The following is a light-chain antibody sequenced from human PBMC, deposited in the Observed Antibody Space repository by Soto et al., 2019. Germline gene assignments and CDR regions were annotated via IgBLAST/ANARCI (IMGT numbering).Light chain of an antibody. CDR3: QSYDSSLSASV. CDR2: DNN. CDR1: SSNIGASYD. Sequence: QSVLTQPPSVSGAPGQRVTISCTGSSSNIGASYDVHWYQHLPGTAPKLLIYDNNNRPSGVPDRFSGSKSGTSASLAITGLQAEDEADYYCQSYDSSLSASVFGGGTQLTVL. V-gene: IGLV1-40*01. J-gene: IGLJ3*02.